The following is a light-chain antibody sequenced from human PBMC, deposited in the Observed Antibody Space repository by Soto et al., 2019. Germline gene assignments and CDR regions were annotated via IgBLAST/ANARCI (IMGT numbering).Light chain of an antibody. V-gene: IGKV1-33*01. CDR2: DAS. CDR3: LQYDNLLRGIT. J-gene: IGKJ5*01. CDR1: QDISNY. Sequence: DIQMTQSPSSLSASVGDRVTITCQASQDISNYLNWYQQKPGKAPKLLIYDASNLETGVPSRFSRSGSGTDFTFTISSLQPEDIATYYCLQYDNLLRGITFGQGTRLEIK.